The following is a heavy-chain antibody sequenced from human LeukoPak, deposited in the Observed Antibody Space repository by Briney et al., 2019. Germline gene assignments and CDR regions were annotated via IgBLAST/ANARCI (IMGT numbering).Heavy chain of an antibody. V-gene: IGHV3-23*01. CDR3: AKPQRADYYDTSGYYYFDY. CDR1: GFTFGSYA. D-gene: IGHD3-22*01. CDR2: ISGSGTRT. J-gene: IGHJ4*02. Sequence: GGSLRLSCAASGFTFGSYAMSWVRQAPGKGLEWVSSISGSGTRTYYADSVKGRFTISRDNSKNTLYLQMNSLRAEDTAVYYCAKPQRADYYDTSGYYYFDYWGQGTLVTVSS.